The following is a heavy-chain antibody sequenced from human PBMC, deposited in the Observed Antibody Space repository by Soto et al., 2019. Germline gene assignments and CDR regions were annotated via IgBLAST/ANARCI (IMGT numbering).Heavy chain of an antibody. D-gene: IGHD3-22*01. Sequence: VGSLRLSCEASGFTFSGSAMHWVRQASGKGLEWVGRIRSKANSYATAYAASVKGRFSISRDESKNTAYLQMNSLKTEDTAVYYCTSHSPDEMIRKWGQGTQVTVSS. J-gene: IGHJ4*02. V-gene: IGHV3-73*01. CDR3: TSHSPDEMIRK. CDR2: IRSKANSYAT. CDR1: GFTFSGSA.